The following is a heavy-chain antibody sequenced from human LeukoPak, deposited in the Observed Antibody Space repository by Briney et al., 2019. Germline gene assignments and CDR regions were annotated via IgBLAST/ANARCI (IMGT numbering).Heavy chain of an antibody. D-gene: IGHD3-22*01. V-gene: IGHV3-21*05. CDR3: AKARGYSGNGGYRTFDY. CDR1: GFTFSTYG. CDR2: ISGDTIYT. J-gene: IGHJ4*02. Sequence: PGGSLRLSCAASGFTFSTYGLTWVRQAPGEGLEWVSNISGDTIYTYYADSVKGRLTISRDNSRNSVYLQMNSLRAEYTAVDYCAKARGYSGNGGYRTFDYWGQGALVTVSS.